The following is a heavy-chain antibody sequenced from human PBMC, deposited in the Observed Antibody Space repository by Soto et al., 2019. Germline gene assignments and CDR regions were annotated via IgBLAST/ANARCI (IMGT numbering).Heavy chain of an antibody. D-gene: IGHD3-10*01. CDR3: ASSSGSGSHYYYCGMDV. V-gene: IGHV1-18*01. CDR1: GYTFTSYG. CDR2: ISAYNGNT. J-gene: IGHJ6*02. Sequence: ASVKVFCKASGYTFTSYGISWVRQAPGQGLEWMGWISAYNGNTNYAQKLQGRVTMTTDTSTSTAYMELRSLRSDDTAVYYCASSSGSGSHYYYCGMDVWGQGTTVTVSS.